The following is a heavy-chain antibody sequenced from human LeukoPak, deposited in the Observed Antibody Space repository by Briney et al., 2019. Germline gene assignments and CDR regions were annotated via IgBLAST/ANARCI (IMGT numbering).Heavy chain of an antibody. V-gene: IGHV3-21*01. Sequence: GGSLRLSCAASGFTFSSYSMNWVRQAPGKGLEWVSSISSSSSYIYYADSVKGRFTISRDNAKNSLYLQMNSLRAEDTAVYYCARGPKSVTAIPCYWGQGTLVTVSS. CDR1: GFTFSSYS. CDR2: ISSSSSYI. J-gene: IGHJ4*02. CDR3: ARGPKSVTAIPCY. D-gene: IGHD2-21*02.